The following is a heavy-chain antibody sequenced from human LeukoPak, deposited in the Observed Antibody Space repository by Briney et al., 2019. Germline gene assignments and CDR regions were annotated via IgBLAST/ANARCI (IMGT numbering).Heavy chain of an antibody. V-gene: IGHV1-46*01. CDR1: GYTFTSYY. D-gene: IGHD5-24*01. CDR3: ARALRMATIPGVNMNYFDY. J-gene: IGHJ4*02. Sequence: ASVIVSCKASGYTFTSYYMHWVRQAPGQGLEWMGIINPIGGSTIYAQKFQGRVTMTRDTSTSTVYMELSSLRSEDTAVYYCARALRMATIPGVNMNYFDYWGQGTLSPSPQ. CDR2: INPIGGST.